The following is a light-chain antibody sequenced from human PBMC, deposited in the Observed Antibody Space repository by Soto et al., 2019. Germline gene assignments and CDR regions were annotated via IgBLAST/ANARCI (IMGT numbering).Light chain of an antibody. CDR1: SSNIGGNS. J-gene: IGLJ1*01. Sequence: QSVLSQPPSVSAAPGQRVTISCSGSSSNIGGNSVSWYQQLPGTAPKLLIYDDDQRPSGIPDRFSGSKSGTSATLGITGFQTGDEADYYCGSWDSSLSAYGLGTETKV. CDR3: GSWDSSLSAYG. CDR2: DDD. V-gene: IGLV1-51*01.